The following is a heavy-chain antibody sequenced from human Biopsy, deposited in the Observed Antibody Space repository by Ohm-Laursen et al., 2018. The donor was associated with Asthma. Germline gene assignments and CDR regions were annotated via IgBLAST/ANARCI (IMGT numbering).Heavy chain of an antibody. J-gene: IGHJ6*02. CDR2: ISVYNGNT. D-gene: IGHD3-10*01. Sequence: ASVKVSCKTSGYTFSSAGITWVRQAPGQGLEWMGWISVYNGNTKVAQKLQDRVTMITDTSTSTAYMELRSLRSDDTAVYFCARAVDYSHYYGIDVWGQGTTGTVS. CDR1: GYTFSSAG. CDR3: ARAVDYSHYYGIDV. V-gene: IGHV1-18*01.